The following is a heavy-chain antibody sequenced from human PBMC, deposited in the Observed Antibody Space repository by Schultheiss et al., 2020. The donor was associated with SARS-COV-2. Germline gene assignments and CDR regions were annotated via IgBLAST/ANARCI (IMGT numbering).Heavy chain of an antibody. Sequence: SETLSLTCAVYGGSFSGYYWSWIRQPPGKGLEWIGEINHSGSTNYNPSLKSRVTISVDTSKNQFSLKLSSVTAADTAVYYCARGLADCTSTSCYHPVDYWGQGTLVTVSS. CDR1: GGSFSGYY. CDR3: ARGLADCTSTSCYHPVDY. CDR2: INHSGST. V-gene: IGHV4-34*01. D-gene: IGHD2-2*01. J-gene: IGHJ4*02.